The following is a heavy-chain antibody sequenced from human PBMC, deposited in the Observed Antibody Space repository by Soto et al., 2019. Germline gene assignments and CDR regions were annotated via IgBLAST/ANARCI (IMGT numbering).Heavy chain of an antibody. CDR1: GGSFSGYF. V-gene: IGHV4-34*01. CDR3: ARRSLYAFAY. J-gene: IGHJ4*02. CDR2: INHSGST. D-gene: IGHD3-16*01. Sequence: SETLSLTCAVSGGSFSGYFWSWVRQTPGKGMEWIGEINHSGSTDYNPTLKSRVIVSVDTSKNQFSLNLSSVTAADTAIYYCARRSLYAFAYWGQGTLVTVSS.